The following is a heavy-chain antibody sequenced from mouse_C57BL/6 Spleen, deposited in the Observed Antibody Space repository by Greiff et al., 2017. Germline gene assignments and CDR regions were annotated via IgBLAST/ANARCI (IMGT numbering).Heavy chain of an antibody. D-gene: IGHD1-1*01. CDR1: GYAFSSSW. Sequence: QVQLQQSGPELVKPGASVKISCKASGYAFSSSWMNWVKQRPGKGLEWIGRIYPGDGDTNYNGKFKGKATLTADKSSSTAYMQRSSLTSEDSAVYFCARFPYYGSSPFAYWGQGTLVTVSA. J-gene: IGHJ3*01. CDR3: ARFPYYGSSPFAY. V-gene: IGHV1-82*01. CDR2: IYPGDGDT.